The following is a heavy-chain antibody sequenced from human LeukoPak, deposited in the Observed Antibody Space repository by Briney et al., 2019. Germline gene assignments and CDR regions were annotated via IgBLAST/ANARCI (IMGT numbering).Heavy chain of an antibody. Sequence: PGGSLRLSCAASGFSFNIFGIHWVRQAPGKGLEWVSLISFDGSNEYYADSVKGRFTISRDKSKSMVYLQMNSLSDEDTAVYYCEKAIRRYCNNGICSRVYRYYAMDVWGQGTTVTVSS. V-gene: IGHV3-30*18. CDR1: GFSFNIFG. D-gene: IGHD2-8*01. CDR3: EKAIRRYCNNGICSRVYRYYAMDV. CDR2: ISFDGSNE. J-gene: IGHJ6*02.